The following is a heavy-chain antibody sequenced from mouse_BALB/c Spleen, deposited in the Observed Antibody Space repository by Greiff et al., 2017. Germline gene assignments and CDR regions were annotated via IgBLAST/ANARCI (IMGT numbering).Heavy chain of an antibody. CDR3: ARNRYDDYAMDY. D-gene: IGHD2-14*01. J-gene: IGHJ4*01. CDR2: IWGDGST. CDR1: GFSLTGYG. V-gene: IGHV2-6-7*01. Sequence: VNVVESGPGLVAPSQSLSITCTVSGFSLTGYGVNWVRQPPGKGLEWLGMIWGDGSTDYNSALKSRLSISKDKSKSQVFLKMNSLQTDDTARYYCARNRYDDYAMDYWGQGTSVTVSS.